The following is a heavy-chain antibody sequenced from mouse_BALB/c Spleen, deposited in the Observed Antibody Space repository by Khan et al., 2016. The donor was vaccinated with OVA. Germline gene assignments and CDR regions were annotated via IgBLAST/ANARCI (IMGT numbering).Heavy chain of an antibody. CDR1: GYTFTDFT. Sequence: QVQLQQSGAELVRPGVSVKISCKGSGYTFTDFTMHWVKQSHAKSLEWIGVISTYYGDVTYNQKFKGMATMTVDKSSSTAYMELARLTSEDSAIYKCTGGGGGNRFAYWGQGTLVTVSA. J-gene: IGHJ3*01. V-gene: IGHV1S137*01. CDR3: TGGGGGNRFAY. CDR2: ISTYYGDV.